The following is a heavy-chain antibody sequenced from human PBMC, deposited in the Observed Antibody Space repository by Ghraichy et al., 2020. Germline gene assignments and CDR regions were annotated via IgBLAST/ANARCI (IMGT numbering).Heavy chain of an antibody. CDR2: ISHSGST. CDR3: ARGLCNTGYYPRHAQDYFDY. Sequence: SETLSLTCAVSGGTFSSYFWNWVRQPPGKGLEWIGEISHSGSTNYNTSLKSRVTIAIDTSKNKFSLKLSSVTAADTAVYYCARGLCNTGYYPRHAQDYFDYWGQGTLVTVSS. D-gene: IGHD3-9*01. CDR1: GGTFSSYF. V-gene: IGHV4-34*01. J-gene: IGHJ4*02.